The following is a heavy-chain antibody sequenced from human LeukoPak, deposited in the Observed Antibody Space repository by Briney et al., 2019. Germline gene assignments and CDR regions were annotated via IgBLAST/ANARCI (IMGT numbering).Heavy chain of an antibody. CDR3: AGLFLWFGGVDY. Sequence: SETLSLTCTVSGGSISSSSYYWGWIRQPPGKGLEWNGNIFYSGITYYSPALRRRVTISLDTSRNQFSLKLSSVTAADTAVYYCAGLFLWFGGVDYWGQGNLVTVSS. CDR1: GGSISSSSYY. D-gene: IGHD3-10*01. J-gene: IGHJ4*02. CDR2: IFYSGIT. V-gene: IGHV4-39*01.